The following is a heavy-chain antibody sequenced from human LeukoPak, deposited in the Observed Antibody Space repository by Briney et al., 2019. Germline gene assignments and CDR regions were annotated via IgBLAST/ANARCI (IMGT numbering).Heavy chain of an antibody. J-gene: IGHJ2*01. CDR2: IYYSGST. D-gene: IGHD6-19*01. CDR1: GGSISSYY. Sequence: PSETLSLTCTVSGGSISSYYWSWIRQPPGKGLEWIGYIYYSGSTNYNPSLKSRVTISVDTSKNQFSLKLSSVTAADTAVYYCARLSSGLYWYFDLWGRGTLVTVSS. V-gene: IGHV4-59*01. CDR3: ARLSSGLYWYFDL.